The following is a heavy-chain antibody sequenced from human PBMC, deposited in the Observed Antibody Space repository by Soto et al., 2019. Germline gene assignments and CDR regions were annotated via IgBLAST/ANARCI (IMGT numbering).Heavy chain of an antibody. V-gene: IGHV3-30*04. J-gene: IGHJ4*02. Sequence: QVQLVESGGGVVQPGSSLRLSCAASGFTVSRYAIHWVRQAPGRGLEWVTIISDDGRNKYYADSVKGRFTVSRDNSKNTLSMQMNSLRAEDTAVYYCARGYYYDSSGFRLDQWGQGTLVTVSS. CDR3: ARGYYYDSSGFRLDQ. CDR2: ISDDGRNK. CDR1: GFTVSRYA. D-gene: IGHD3-22*01.